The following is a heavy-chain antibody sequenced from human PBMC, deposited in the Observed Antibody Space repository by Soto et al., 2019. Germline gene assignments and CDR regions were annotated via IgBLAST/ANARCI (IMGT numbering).Heavy chain of an antibody. CDR2: ISGSGGST. V-gene: IGHV3-23*01. CDR3: ANGRAYYCYGMDV. CDR1: GFTFSSYA. D-gene: IGHD1-26*01. Sequence: EAQLLGSGGGLVQPGGSLRLSCPASGFTFSSYAMSWVRQAPGKGLEWVSAISGSGGSTYYADTVKGRFTISRDNSKNTLYLQMKSLRAEDTAVYYCANGRAYYCYGMDVWGQGTTVTVSS. J-gene: IGHJ6*02.